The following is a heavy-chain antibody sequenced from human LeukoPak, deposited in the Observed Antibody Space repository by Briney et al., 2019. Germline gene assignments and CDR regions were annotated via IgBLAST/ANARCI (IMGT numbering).Heavy chain of an antibody. Sequence: ASVTVSCKASGYTFTSCYINWVRQATGQGLEWMGWMNPNSGNTGYGQSFQGRITMTRDISIGTAYMELSNLTSEDTAIYYCTRGSSGRRDNWGQGTLVTVSA. J-gene: IGHJ4*02. V-gene: IGHV1-8*01. CDR1: GYTFTSCY. D-gene: IGHD6-19*01. CDR2: MNPNSGNT. CDR3: TRGSSGRRDN.